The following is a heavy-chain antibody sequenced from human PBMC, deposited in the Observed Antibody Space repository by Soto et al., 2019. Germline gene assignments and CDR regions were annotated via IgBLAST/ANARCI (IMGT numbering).Heavy chain of an antibody. CDR1: GGSISSYY. V-gene: IGHV4-59*01. CDR2: IYYSGST. D-gene: IGHD6-13*01. CDR3: ARAAAGYYFDY. J-gene: IGHJ4*02. Sequence: SETLSLTCTVSGGSISSYYWSWIRQPPGKGLEWIGYIYYSGSTNYNPSLKSRVTISVDTSKNQFSLKLSSVTAADTAVYYCARAAAGYYFDYWGQGTLVTVSS.